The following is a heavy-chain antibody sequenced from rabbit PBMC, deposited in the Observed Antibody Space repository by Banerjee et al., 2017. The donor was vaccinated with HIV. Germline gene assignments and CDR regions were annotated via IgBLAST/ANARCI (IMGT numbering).Heavy chain of an antibody. J-gene: IGHJ4*01. D-gene: IGHD6-1*01. CDR2: IYTGSSGSP. CDR1: GFSFSGSYW. Sequence: QSLEESGGDLVKPGSSLTLTCTASGFSFSGSYWICWVRQAPGKGLEWIGCIYTGSSGSPYYASWAKGRFTISKTSSTTVTLQMTSLTVADTATYFCARGDAAYVGYNCAFNLWGQGTLVTVS. V-gene: IGHV1S40*01. CDR3: ARGDAAYVGYNCAFNL.